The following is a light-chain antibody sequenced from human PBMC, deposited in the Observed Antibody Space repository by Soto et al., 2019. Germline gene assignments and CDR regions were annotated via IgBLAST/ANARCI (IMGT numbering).Light chain of an antibody. CDR1: SSNIGNNA. Sequence: VLTQPPSVSEAPRQRVTISCSGSSSNIGNNAVNWYQQLPGKAPKLLIYYDDLLPSGVSDRFSGSKSGTSASLAISGLQSEDEADYYCATWDDSLNGYVFGTGTKVTVL. V-gene: IGLV1-36*01. CDR2: YDD. CDR3: ATWDDSLNGYV. J-gene: IGLJ1*01.